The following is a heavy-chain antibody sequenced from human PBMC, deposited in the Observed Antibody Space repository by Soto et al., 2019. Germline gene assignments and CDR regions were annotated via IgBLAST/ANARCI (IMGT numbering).Heavy chain of an antibody. Sequence: GVPLRLSCAASGFPFTRYSMNGVRPAPGKGLEWVSSISSTTNYIYYGDSMKGRFTISRDNAKNSLYLEMNSLRAEDTAVYYCARESEDLTPNFDYWGQGTLVTVSS. CDR3: ARESEDLTPNFDY. CDR2: ISSTTNYI. V-gene: IGHV3-21*06. J-gene: IGHJ4*02. CDR1: GFPFTRYS.